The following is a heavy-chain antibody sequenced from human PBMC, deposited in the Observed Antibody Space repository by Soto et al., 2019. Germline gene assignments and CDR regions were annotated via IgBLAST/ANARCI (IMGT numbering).Heavy chain of an antibody. V-gene: IGHV4-61*01. D-gene: IGHD2-21*02. Sequence: SETLSLTCTVYGDSVTSDSYFWSWIRQPPGKGLEWIGNVYYSGGAKYNPSVKRRVSISVDTSKNQFSLNLSSVTAADTAVYYCTRDGDGRMTTNPYYYYGMDVWGPGITVTVSS. CDR1: GDSVTSDSYF. CDR2: VYYSGGA. J-gene: IGHJ6*02. CDR3: TRDGDGRMTTNPYYYYGMDV.